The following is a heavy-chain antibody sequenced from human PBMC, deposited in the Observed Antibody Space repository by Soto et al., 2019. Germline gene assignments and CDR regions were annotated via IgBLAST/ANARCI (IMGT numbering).Heavy chain of an antibody. Sequence: PSETLSLTCTVSGDSISSRSHYWNWIRQVPGQGLEFIGYIFYTGATYYNPSLRGRVSMSTDTSKNQFSLNLRSVTAAETAIYYCAREGRHSGGMRESWFDPWGQGTLVTVSS. J-gene: IGHJ5*02. CDR1: GDSISSRSHY. CDR3: AREGRHSGGMRESWFDP. V-gene: IGHV4-31*03. CDR2: IFYTGAT. D-gene: IGHD3-10*01.